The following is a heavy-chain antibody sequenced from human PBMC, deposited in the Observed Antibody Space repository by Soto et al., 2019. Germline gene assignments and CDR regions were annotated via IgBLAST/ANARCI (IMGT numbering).Heavy chain of an antibody. J-gene: IGHJ5*02. CDR3: AREAGVRSPFDP. Sequence: SETLSLTCTVSGDSINSYSWTWIRQPPGKGLEWIGYIYDSGSTNYNPSLKSRVTISVDTSKNQFSLKLTSVTTADTAMYYCAREAGVRSPFDPWGQGTLVTVSS. CDR2: IYDSGST. V-gene: IGHV4-59*01. CDR1: GDSINSYS. D-gene: IGHD4-17*01.